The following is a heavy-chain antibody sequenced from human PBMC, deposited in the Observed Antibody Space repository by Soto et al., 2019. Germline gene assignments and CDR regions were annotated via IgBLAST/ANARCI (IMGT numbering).Heavy chain of an antibody. Sequence: EVQLLESGGDLIQPGGSLRLSCVASGITFGSRAMSWVRQAPGEGLEWVANINQDGSEIYYVDSVKGRFTISRDNAKNSLCLQMNSLRVEDTAVYYCVRAVASAGSYWGRGTLVTVSS. D-gene: IGHD3-10*01. CDR1: GITFGSRA. CDR3: VRAVASAGSY. CDR2: INQDGSEI. V-gene: IGHV3-7*01. J-gene: IGHJ4*02.